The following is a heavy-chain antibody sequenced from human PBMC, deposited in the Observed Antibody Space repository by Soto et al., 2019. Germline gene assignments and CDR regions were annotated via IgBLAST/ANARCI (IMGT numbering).Heavy chain of an antibody. V-gene: IGHV3-23*01. CDR3: AKDRAYCSGGSCYYFDY. D-gene: IGHD2-15*01. CDR1: GFTFSSYA. Sequence: GGSLRLSCAASGFTFSSYAMSWVRQAPGKGLEWVSAISGSGGSTYYADSVKGRFTISRDNSKNTLYLQMNSLRAEDTAVYYCAKDRAYCSGGSCYYFDYWGQGTLVTVSS. J-gene: IGHJ4*02. CDR2: ISGSGGST.